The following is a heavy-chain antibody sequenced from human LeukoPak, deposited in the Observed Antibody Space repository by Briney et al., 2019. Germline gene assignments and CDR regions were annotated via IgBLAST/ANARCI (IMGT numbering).Heavy chain of an antibody. D-gene: IGHD1-26*01. J-gene: IGHJ3*02. CDR2: IKQDGSEQ. CDR3: ARDSGSCRGCAFDI. Sequence: PGGSLRLSCAASGFIFSNYWMSWVRQAPGKGLEWVANIKQDGSEQYYVDSVKGRFTTSRDNAKNSLYLQMSSLRAEDTAVYYCARDSGSCRGCAFDIWGQGTVVTVSS. CDR1: GFIFSNYW. V-gene: IGHV3-7*01.